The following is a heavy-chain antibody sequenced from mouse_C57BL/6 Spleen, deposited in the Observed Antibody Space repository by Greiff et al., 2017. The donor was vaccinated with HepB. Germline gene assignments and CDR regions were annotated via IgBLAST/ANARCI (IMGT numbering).Heavy chain of an antibody. J-gene: IGHJ4*01. D-gene: IGHD2-3*01. CDR3: AREGDDLSYAMDY. Sequence: VKLQQPGAELVRPGSSVKLSCKASGYTFTSYWMHWVKQRPIQGLEWIGNIDPSDSETHYNQKFKDKATLTVDKSSSTAYMQLSSLTSEDSAVYYCAREGDDLSYAMDYWGQGTSVTVSS. CDR1: GYTFTSYW. CDR2: IDPSDSET. V-gene: IGHV1-52*01.